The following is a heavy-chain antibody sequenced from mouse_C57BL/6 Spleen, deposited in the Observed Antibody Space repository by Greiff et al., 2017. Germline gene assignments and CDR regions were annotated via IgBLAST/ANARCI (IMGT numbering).Heavy chain of an antibody. D-gene: IGHD3-2*02. V-gene: IGHV14-2*01. CDR1: GFNIKDYY. Sequence: VQLQQSGAELVKPGASVKLSCTASGFNIKDYYMHWVKQRTEQGLEWIGRLDPEDGETKYAPKVQGKATITADTSSNTAYLQLNSLTSEDTAVYYCARGQLRSPWFAYWGQGTLVTVSA. CDR2: LDPEDGET. J-gene: IGHJ3*01. CDR3: ARGQLRSPWFAY.